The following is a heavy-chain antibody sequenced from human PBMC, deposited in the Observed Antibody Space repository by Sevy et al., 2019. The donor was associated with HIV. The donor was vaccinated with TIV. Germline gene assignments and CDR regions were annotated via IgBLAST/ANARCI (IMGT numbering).Heavy chain of an antibody. J-gene: IGHJ6*02. CDR1: GFTFSRYG. D-gene: IGHD6-13*01. CDR2: ISNDGSDK. V-gene: IGHV3-30*03. CDR3: ATSRGRYGGGSWLYYYYLMDV. Sequence: GGSLRLSCAAAGFTFSRYGMHWARQAPGKGLEWVAVISNDGSDKEYADSVKGRFTVSRDNSKDTVYLQMNSLRPEDKAVYYCATSRGRYGGGSWLYYYYLMDVWGQGTTVTVSS.